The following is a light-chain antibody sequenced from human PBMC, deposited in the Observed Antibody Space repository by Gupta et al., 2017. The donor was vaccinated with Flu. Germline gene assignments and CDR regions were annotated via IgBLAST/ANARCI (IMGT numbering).Light chain of an antibody. CDR1: QTIGNY. CDR2: DAS. V-gene: IGKV3-11*01. CDR3: RHRGKGPRYS. J-gene: IGKJ2*01. Sequence: EIVLTQSPATLSLSPGERATLSCRASQTIGNYLAWYQQKPGQIPRLLIYDASSRTTGVPARFSGSGYGTDFTLTISSLEPEDFAVYYCRHRGKGPRYSFGQGTKME.